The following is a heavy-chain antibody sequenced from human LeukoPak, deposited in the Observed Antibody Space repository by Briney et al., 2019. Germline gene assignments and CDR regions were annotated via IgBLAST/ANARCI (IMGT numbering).Heavy chain of an antibody. J-gene: IGHJ4*02. CDR1: GFTFDDYA. D-gene: IGHD6-19*01. Sequence: GRSLRLSCAAPGFTFDDYAMHWVRQAPGKGLEWVSGISWNSGSIGYADSVKGRFTISRDNAKNSLYLQMNSLRAEDTALYYCAKVSSVAGTLDYWGQGTLVTVSS. V-gene: IGHV3-9*01. CDR3: AKVSSVAGTLDY. CDR2: ISWNSGSI.